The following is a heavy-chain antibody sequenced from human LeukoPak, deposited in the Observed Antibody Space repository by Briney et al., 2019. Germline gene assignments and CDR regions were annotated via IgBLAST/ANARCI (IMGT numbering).Heavy chain of an antibody. CDR3: AKGVRLWFAFYFDY. J-gene: IGHJ4*01. CDR2: ISGNGYNT. D-gene: IGHD3-10*01. V-gene: IGHV3-23*01. Sequence: GESLRLSCAGSGFTLGSYAMSWVRQAPGKGLEWVSAISGNGYNTYYADSVKGRFTISSESSGNTLYLQMHNLRAEDTAVYYCAKGVRLWFAFYFDYCGHGTLVTVSS. CDR1: GFTLGSYA.